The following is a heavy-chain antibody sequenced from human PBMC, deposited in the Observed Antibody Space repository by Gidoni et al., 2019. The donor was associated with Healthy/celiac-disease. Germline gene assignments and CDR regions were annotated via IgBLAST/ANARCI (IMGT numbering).Heavy chain of an antibody. J-gene: IGHJ3*02. CDR1: GYTLTELS. D-gene: IGHD2-2*01. Sequence: QVQLVQSGAEVQKPGASVKVSCKVSGYTLTELSMHWVRPAPGKGREWMGGFDPEDGETIYAQKFQGRVTMTEDTSTDTAYMELSSLRSEDTAVYYCATEGGTCSSTSCYAFDIWGQGTMVTVSS. V-gene: IGHV1-24*01. CDR3: ATEGGTCSSTSCYAFDI. CDR2: FDPEDGET.